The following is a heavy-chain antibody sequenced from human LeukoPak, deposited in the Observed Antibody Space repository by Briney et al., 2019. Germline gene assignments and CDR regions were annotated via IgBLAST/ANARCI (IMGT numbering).Heavy chain of an antibody. Sequence: GGSLRLSCAASGFTFSSYSMNWVRQAPGKGLEWVSSISGSSSYIYYADSVKGRFTISRDNAKNSLYLQMNSLRAEDTAVYYCAREGYCSGGSCYFADAFDIWGQGTMVTVSS. V-gene: IGHV3-21*01. D-gene: IGHD2-15*01. CDR2: ISGSSSYI. J-gene: IGHJ3*02. CDR3: AREGYCSGGSCYFADAFDI. CDR1: GFTFSSYS.